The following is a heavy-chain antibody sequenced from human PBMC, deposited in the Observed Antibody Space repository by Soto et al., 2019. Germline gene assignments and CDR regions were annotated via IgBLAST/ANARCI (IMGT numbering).Heavy chain of an antibody. CDR3: ARRYGSCFDY. Sequence: QVQLQESGPGLVKPSETLSLTCTVSGGSISSYYWSWIRQPPGKGLEWIGYIYYSGSTNYNPSLKSRVPISVDTPKNQFSLRLSSVTAADTAVYSCARRYGSCFDYWGQGTLVTVSS. J-gene: IGHJ4*02. V-gene: IGHV4-59*08. CDR2: IYYSGST. CDR1: GGSISSYY. D-gene: IGHD5-18*01.